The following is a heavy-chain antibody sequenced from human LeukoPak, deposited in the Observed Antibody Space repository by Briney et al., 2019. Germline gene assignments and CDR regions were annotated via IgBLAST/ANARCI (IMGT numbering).Heavy chain of an antibody. CDR2: INPKNAAT. V-gene: IGHV1-2*02. J-gene: IGHJ4*02. D-gene: IGHD6-13*01. Sequence: ASVKVSCKASGYTFTGHYIHWVRQAPGQGLESMGWINPKNAATNYAQKFQGRVTMTRDTSTGTVYMELSSLRSDDTAVFYCARTLYIAAVPGGFDYWGQGTLVTVSS. CDR1: GYTFTGHY. CDR3: ARTLYIAAVPGGFDY.